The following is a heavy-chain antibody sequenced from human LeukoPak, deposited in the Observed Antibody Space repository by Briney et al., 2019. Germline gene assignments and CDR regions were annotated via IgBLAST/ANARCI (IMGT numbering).Heavy chain of an antibody. D-gene: IGHD4-17*01. CDR2: INPNSGGT. V-gene: IGHV1-2*02. CDR3: ARAGYGDSFYFDY. J-gene: IGHJ4*02. Sequence: ASVKVSCEASGYTFTGYYMHWVRQAPGQGLEWMGWINPNSGGTNYAQKFQGRVTMTRDTSISTAYMELSRLRSDDTAVYYCARAGYGDSFYFDYWGQGTLVTVSS. CDR1: GYTFTGYY.